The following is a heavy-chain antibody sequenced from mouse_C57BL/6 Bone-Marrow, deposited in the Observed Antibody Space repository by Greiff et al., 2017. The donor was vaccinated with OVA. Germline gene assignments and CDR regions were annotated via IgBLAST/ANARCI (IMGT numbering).Heavy chain of an antibody. Sequence: EVQLQQSGPELVKPGASVKISCKASGYSFTGYYMNWVKQSPEKSLEWIGEINPSTGGTTYNQKFKSKATLTVDKSSSTAYMQLKSLTSEDSAVYYCARGPNYFDYWGQGTTLTVSS. J-gene: IGHJ2*01. CDR3: ARGPNYFDY. V-gene: IGHV1-42*01. CDR2: INPSTGGT. CDR1: GYSFTGYY.